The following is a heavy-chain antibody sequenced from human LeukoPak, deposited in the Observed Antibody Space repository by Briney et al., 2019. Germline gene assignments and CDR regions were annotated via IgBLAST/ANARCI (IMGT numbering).Heavy chain of an antibody. CDR1: GGSFSGYY. Sequence: SGTLSLTCAVYGGSFSGYYWSWIRQPPGKGLEWIGEINHSGSTNYNPSLKSRVTISVDTSKNQFSLKLSSVTAADTAVYYCARGSTGPQDAFDIWGQGTMVTASS. J-gene: IGHJ3*02. CDR2: INHSGST. CDR3: ARGSTGPQDAFDI. V-gene: IGHV4-34*01.